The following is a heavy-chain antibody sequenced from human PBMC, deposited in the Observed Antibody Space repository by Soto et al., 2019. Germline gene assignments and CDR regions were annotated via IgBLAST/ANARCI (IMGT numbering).Heavy chain of an antibody. Sequence: QVQLVQSGAEVKKPGSSVKVSCKASGGTFSSYAISWVRQAPGQGLEWMGGIIPIFGTANYAQKFQDRVTITADESTSTAYMELSSLRSEDTAVYYCARNPDYVWGSYRPKDGMDVWGQGTTVTVSS. CDR1: GGTFSSYA. V-gene: IGHV1-69*01. CDR2: IIPIFGTA. D-gene: IGHD3-16*02. CDR3: ARNPDYVWGSYRPKDGMDV. J-gene: IGHJ6*02.